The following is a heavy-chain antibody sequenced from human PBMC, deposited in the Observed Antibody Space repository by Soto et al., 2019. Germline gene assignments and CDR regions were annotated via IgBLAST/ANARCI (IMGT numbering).Heavy chain of an antibody. Sequence: QVQLVQSGAEVKKPGSSVKVSCQASGGTLNTYGINWVRQAPGQGLEWMGRIIPIVGIAKYAQKFQGRVTINADKATSTAYMLELNSLRPEDTAVYYCAIAVVVGATGAFDIWGQGTMVTVSS. CDR2: IIPIVGIA. D-gene: IGHD2-15*01. V-gene: IGHV1-69*04. CDR3: AIAVVVGATGAFDI. J-gene: IGHJ3*02. CDR1: GGTLNTYG.